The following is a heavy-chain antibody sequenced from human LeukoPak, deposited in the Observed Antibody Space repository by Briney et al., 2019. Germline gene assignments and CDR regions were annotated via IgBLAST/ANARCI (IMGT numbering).Heavy chain of an antibody. CDR1: GFTFSSFE. J-gene: IGHJ4*02. Sequence: GGSLRLSCAASGFTFSSFEMSWVRQAPGKGLEWVSAISGSGGSAYYADAVKGRCTISRDNSGNSLSLKMNSLRAEDTALYYCAKTGYSSGWYRIWDYWGQGTLVTVSS. CDR3: AKTGYSSGWYRIWDY. D-gene: IGHD6-19*01. CDR2: ISGSGGSA. V-gene: IGHV3-23*01.